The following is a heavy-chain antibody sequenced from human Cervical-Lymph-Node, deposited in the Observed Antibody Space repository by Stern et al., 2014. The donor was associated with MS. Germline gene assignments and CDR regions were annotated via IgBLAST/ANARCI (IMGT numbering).Heavy chain of an antibody. CDR3: ATSVARTSVIGQAVNGMDI. J-gene: IGHJ6*02. V-gene: IGHV1-2*02. Sequence: QVQLVESGTEVKKPGASVTVSCGASGHTFSGYYVHWVRQAPGQGLEWIGWVNSNTGESKFGRKFQGRVTMTSDTPMMTAHMHLRSLTSEDTAEYYCATSVARTSVIGQAVNGMDIWGQGTTVTVSS. CDR1: GHTFSGYY. CDR2: VNSNTGES. D-gene: IGHD5/OR15-5a*01.